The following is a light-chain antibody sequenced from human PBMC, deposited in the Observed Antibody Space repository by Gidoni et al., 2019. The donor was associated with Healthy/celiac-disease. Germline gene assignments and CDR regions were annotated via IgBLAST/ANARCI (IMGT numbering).Light chain of an antibody. CDR3: QQYNSYTWT. CDR2: KAS. V-gene: IGKV1-5*03. Sequence: DIPMTQSPSTLSASVGDRVTITCRASQSISSWLAWYQQKPGKAPKLLIYKASSLESGVPSRCSGSGSGTEFTLTISSLQPDDFATYYCQQYNSYTWTFGQGTKVEIK. CDR1: QSISSW. J-gene: IGKJ1*01.